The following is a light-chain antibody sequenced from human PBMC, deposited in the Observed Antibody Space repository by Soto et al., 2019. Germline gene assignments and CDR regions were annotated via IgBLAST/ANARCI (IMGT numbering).Light chain of an antibody. CDR1: QSVSNNY. CDR2: GAS. Sequence: EIVLSQSPGTLSLSTGEKTTLSCRASQSVSNNYLAWYQQKPGQAPRRLIYGASSRATGIPDWFSGSGSGTDFTLTISRLEPEDFAVYYCQQYSTSPTFGEGTRLEV. V-gene: IGKV3-20*01. CDR3: QQYSTSPT. J-gene: IGKJ5*01.